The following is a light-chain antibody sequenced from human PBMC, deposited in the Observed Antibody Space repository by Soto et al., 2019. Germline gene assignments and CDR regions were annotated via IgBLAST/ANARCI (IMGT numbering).Light chain of an antibody. CDR3: QQYYSTPVT. CDR1: QSVLYSSNNKNY. V-gene: IGKV4-1*01. J-gene: IGKJ3*01. Sequence: DIVMTQSPDSLAVSLGERATINCKSSQSVLYSSNNKNYLAWYQQKQGQPPKLLIYWASTRESGVPDRFSGSGSGTDFTLTISSLQADDVAVYYCQQYYSTPVTFGPGTKVDIK. CDR2: WAS.